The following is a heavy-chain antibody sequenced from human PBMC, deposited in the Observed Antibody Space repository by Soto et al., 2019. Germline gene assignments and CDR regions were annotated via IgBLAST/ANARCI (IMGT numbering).Heavy chain of an antibody. D-gene: IGHD1-26*01. J-gene: IGHJ4*02. Sequence: EVHLLESGGGLVQPGGSLRLSCAASEFTFSSYAMTWVRLAPGKGLEWVSSISTSAGNTYYADSVKGRFTISRDNSKNTLYLQMNSLRADDAAVYYCAKSGSRSYFDCWGQGTLGTVSS. CDR1: EFTFSSYA. V-gene: IGHV3-23*01. CDR3: AKSGSRSYFDC. CDR2: ISTSAGNT.